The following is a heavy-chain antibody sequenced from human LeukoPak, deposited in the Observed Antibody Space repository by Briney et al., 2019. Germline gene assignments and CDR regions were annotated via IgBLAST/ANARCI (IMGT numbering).Heavy chain of an antibody. Sequence: PSETLSLTCAVYGGSFSGYYWSWIRQPPGKGLEWIGEINHSGSTNYNPSLKSRVTISVDKSKNQFSLKLSSVTGADTAVYYCARDVSMSYYYDSNFDYWGQGTLVTVSS. CDR2: INHSGST. J-gene: IGHJ4*02. CDR3: ARDVSMSYYYDSNFDY. CDR1: GGSFSGYY. D-gene: IGHD3-22*01. V-gene: IGHV4-34*01.